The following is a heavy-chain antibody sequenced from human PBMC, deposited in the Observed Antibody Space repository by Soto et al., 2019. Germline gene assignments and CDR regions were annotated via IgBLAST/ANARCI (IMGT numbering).Heavy chain of an antibody. V-gene: IGHV1-18*01. CDR2: ISPYDDNT. Sequence: ASVKVSCKASGHTFTSYGISWVRQAPGQGLEWLGWISPYDDNTKYAQMFQGRVTMTTDTSTSTAYMELSSLRSEDTAVYYCARGSKYGDYSRWFDPWGPGTLVTVSS. D-gene: IGHD4-17*01. J-gene: IGHJ5*02. CDR3: ARGSKYGDYSRWFDP. CDR1: GHTFTSYG.